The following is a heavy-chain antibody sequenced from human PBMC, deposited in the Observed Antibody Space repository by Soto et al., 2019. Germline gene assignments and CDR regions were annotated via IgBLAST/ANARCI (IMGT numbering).Heavy chain of an antibody. Sequence: EVQLVESGGGLVQPGGSLRLSYAASGFTFSSYWMSWVRQAPGKGLEWVANIKQDGSEKYYVDSVKGRFTISRDNAKNSLYLQMNSLRAEDTAVYYCARAVGSGWFDYWGQGTLVTVSS. CDR2: IKQDGSEK. CDR3: ARAVGSGWFDY. J-gene: IGHJ4*02. V-gene: IGHV3-7*01. CDR1: GFTFSSYW. D-gene: IGHD6-19*01.